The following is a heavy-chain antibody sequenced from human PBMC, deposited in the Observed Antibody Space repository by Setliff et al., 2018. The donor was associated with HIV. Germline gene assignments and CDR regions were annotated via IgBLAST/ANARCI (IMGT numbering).Heavy chain of an antibody. CDR1: GGSFSGYY. J-gene: IGHJ1*01. D-gene: IGHD3-10*01. Sequence: SETLSLTCAVYGGSFSGYYWNWIRQSPGKGLEWIGEITHSGSTNYNPSLKSRVTISIDTSKNQFSLKVNSVTAADTAVYYCATGGGLWFGRHSYLQNWGQGTLVTVSS. CDR2: ITHSGST. V-gene: IGHV4-34*01. CDR3: ATGGGLWFGRHSYLQN.